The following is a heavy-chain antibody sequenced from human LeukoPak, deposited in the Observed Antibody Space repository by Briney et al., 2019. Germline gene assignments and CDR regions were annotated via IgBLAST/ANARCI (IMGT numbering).Heavy chain of an antibody. Sequence: SETPSLTCTVSGGSISSSSYYWGWIRQPPGKGLEWIGSIYYSGSTYYNPSLKSRVTISVDTSKNQFSLKLSSVTAADTAVYYCATQYSGYDGYINWFDPWGQGTLVTVSS. CDR2: IYYSGST. J-gene: IGHJ5*02. V-gene: IGHV4-39*05. CDR1: GGSISSSSYY. CDR3: ATQYSGYDGYINWFDP. D-gene: IGHD5-12*01.